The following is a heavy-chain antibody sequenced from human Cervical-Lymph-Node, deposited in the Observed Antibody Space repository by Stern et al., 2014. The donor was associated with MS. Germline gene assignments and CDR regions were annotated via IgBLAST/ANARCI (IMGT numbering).Heavy chain of an antibody. D-gene: IGHD2-8*02. CDR3: AKHACTGAACPFDL. Sequence: QLQLQESGPGLVKPSETLSLTCAVSGDSISSYTHYWAWIRQPPGKGLEWIGSVYYSGATYYNPSLKSPVTIPVDTPKIPSSLGPNPVTAADTAVYYCAKHACTGAACPFDLWGQGTLVTVSS. V-gene: IGHV4-39*01. CDR2: VYYSGAT. CDR1: GDSISSYTHY. J-gene: IGHJ4*02.